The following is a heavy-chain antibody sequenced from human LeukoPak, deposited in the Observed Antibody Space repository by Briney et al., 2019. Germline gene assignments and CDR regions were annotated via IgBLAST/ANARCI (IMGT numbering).Heavy chain of an antibody. V-gene: IGHV1-69*13. Sequence: GASVKVSCKASGGTFSSYASSWVRQAPGQVLEWMGGLIPIFGTANYAQKFQGRVTITADESTSTAYMELSSLRSEDTAVFYCATWAGAVIVDKNGGVYWGQGTLVTVSS. D-gene: IGHD3-22*01. J-gene: IGHJ4*02. CDR2: LIPIFGTA. CDR1: GGTFSSYA. CDR3: ATWAGAVIVDKNGGVY.